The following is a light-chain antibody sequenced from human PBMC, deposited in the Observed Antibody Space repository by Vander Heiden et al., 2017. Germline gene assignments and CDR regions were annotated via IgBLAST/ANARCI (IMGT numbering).Light chain of an antibody. Sequence: QINQSPSSLSASGGDRVTITCRASQSISSYLNWYQQKPGKAPKLLIYASSSLQSGVPSMFSGSGSGTDFTLTISRLQPEDFATYYCQHSDSTPFTFGGGTKVEIK. V-gene: IGKV1-39*01. J-gene: IGKJ4*01. CDR1: QSISSY. CDR2: ASS. CDR3: QHSDSTPFT.